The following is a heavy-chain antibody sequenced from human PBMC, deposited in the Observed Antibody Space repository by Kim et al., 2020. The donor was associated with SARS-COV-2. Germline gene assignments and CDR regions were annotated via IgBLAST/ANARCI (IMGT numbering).Heavy chain of an antibody. J-gene: IGHJ5*02. D-gene: IGHD6-19*01. CDR1: GFTFSNFG. CDR3: AKGDRWLGACHH. CDR2: IIHDGSQR. V-gene: IGHV3-30*18. Sequence: GGSLRLSCEASGFTFSNFGMHWVRQAPGKGLEWVAVIIHDGSQRFYTDSVKGRFTISRDNSKNTLTLQMNSLRDEDTATYYCAKGDRWLGACHHWGQGTLVTVSS.